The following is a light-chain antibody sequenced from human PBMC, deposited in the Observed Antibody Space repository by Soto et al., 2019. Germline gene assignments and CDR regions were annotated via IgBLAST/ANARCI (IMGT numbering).Light chain of an antibody. CDR1: TGAVTSGHY. Sequence: QAVVTQEPSLTVSPGGTVTLTCGSSTGAVTSGHYPYRFQQRPGQAPRTLIYDATNKHSWTPARFSGSLLGGKAALTLSGAQPEDEADYYCFLSYSGAWLFGGGTKLTVL. CDR2: DAT. V-gene: IGLV7-46*01. J-gene: IGLJ3*02. CDR3: FLSYSGAWL.